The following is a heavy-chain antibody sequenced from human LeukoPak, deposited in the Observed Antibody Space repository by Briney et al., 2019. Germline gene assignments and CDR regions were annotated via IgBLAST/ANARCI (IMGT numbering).Heavy chain of an antibody. D-gene: IGHD1-1*01. CDR2: ISAYNGNT. Sequence: EPSEKVPCKVCGYPFPSLGISWARQPPGQGLEWMGWISAYNGNTNYAQKLQGRVTMTTDTSTSTAYMELRSLRSDDTAVYYCARDRAVRERRSPGDYWGQGTLVTVSS. CDR3: ARDRAVRERRSPGDY. J-gene: IGHJ4*02. CDR1: GYPFPSLG. V-gene: IGHV1-18*01.